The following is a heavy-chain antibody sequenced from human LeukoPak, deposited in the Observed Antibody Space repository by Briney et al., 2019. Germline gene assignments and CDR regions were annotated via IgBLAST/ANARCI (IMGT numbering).Heavy chain of an antibody. CDR1: GFTFSSYE. D-gene: IGHD6-13*01. J-gene: IGHJ5*02. CDR3: ARGKGSSWYGVEWFDP. Sequence: PGGSLRLSCAASGFTFSSYEMNWVRQAPGKGLEWVSYISSSGSTIYYADSVKGRFTISRDNAKNSLYLQMNSLRAEDTAVYYCARGKGSSWYGVEWFDPWGQGTLVTVSS. V-gene: IGHV3-48*03. CDR2: ISSSGSTI.